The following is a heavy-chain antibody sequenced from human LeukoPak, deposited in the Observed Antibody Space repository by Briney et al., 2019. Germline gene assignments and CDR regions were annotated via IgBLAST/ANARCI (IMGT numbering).Heavy chain of an antibody. Sequence: SETLSLTCTVSGGSISITSYYWGWIRQPPGKGLEWIGNINYSGTTYYNPSLKSRVTISVDTSKNQFSLMLSSVTAADTAVYYCARHTLTTGTSQAFDIWGQGAMVSVSS. CDR2: INYSGTT. D-gene: IGHD1-1*01. CDR1: GGSISITSYY. J-gene: IGHJ3*02. CDR3: ARHTLTTGTSQAFDI. V-gene: IGHV4-39*01.